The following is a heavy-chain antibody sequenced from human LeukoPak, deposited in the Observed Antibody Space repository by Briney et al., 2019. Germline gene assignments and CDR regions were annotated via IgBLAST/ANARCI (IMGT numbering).Heavy chain of an antibody. D-gene: IGHD4-17*01. V-gene: IGHV3-30*18. CDR2: ISYDGSNK. CDR1: GFTFSSYG. CDR3: AKEEDTVTTIDY. Sequence: GRSLRLSCAASGFTFSSYGMHWVRQAPGKGLEWVAVISYDGSNKYYADSVKGRFTISRDNSKNTLYLQMNSLRAEDTAVYYCAKEEDTVTTIDYWGQGTLVTVSS. J-gene: IGHJ4*02.